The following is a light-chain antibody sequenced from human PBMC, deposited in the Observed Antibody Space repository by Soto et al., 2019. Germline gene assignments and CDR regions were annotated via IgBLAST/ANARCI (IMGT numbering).Light chain of an antibody. CDR2: GAS. Sequence: EIVMTQSPATLSVSPGERATLSCRASQSVSSNLVWYQQKPGQAPRLLIYGASTRATGIPARFSGSGYGTEFTLTISSLQSEDFAVYYCQQYNNWPLYTFGQGTKLEIK. CDR3: QQYNNWPLYT. CDR1: QSVSSN. V-gene: IGKV3-15*01. J-gene: IGKJ2*01.